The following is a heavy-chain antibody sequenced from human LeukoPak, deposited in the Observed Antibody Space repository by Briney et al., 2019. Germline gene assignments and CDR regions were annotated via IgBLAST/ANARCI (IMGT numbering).Heavy chain of an antibody. Sequence: SVKVSCKASGYTFTSYYMHWVRQAPGQGLEWMGGIIPIFGTANYAQKFQGRVTITADESTSTAYMELSSLRSEDTAVYYCARGPDIAVVPAAISGYYYYMDVWGKGTTVTVSS. CDR1: GYTFTSYY. CDR2: IIPIFGTA. D-gene: IGHD2-2*02. V-gene: IGHV1-69*13. J-gene: IGHJ6*03. CDR3: ARGPDIAVVPAAISGYYYYMDV.